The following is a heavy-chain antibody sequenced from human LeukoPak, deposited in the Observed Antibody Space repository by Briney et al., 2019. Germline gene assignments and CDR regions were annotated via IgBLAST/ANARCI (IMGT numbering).Heavy chain of an antibody. CDR3: ARDLYCSGGTCYRAFDI. CDR1: GFTFINYG. Sequence: GRSLRLSCAASGFTFINYGIHWVRQAPGKGLEWVAYMWFEGSDPKYADSVKGRLTISRDNSENTVYFQMNSLRAEDTALYYCARDLYCSGGTCYRAFDIWGQGTMVTVSS. D-gene: IGHD2-15*01. V-gene: IGHV3-33*01. CDR2: MWFEGSDP. J-gene: IGHJ3*02.